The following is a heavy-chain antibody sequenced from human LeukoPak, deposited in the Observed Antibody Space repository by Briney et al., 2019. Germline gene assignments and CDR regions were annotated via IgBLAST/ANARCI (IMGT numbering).Heavy chain of an antibody. V-gene: IGHV4-34*01. Sequence: SETLSLTCAVYGGSFSGYYWSWIRQPPGKGLEWIGEINHSGSTNYNPSLKSRVTISVDTSKNQFSLKLSSVTAADTAVYYCARGYYGSGSYYPHYTWFDPWGQGTLVTVSS. J-gene: IGHJ5*02. CDR2: INHSGST. CDR3: ARGYYGSGSYYPHYTWFDP. CDR1: GGSFSGYY. D-gene: IGHD3-10*01.